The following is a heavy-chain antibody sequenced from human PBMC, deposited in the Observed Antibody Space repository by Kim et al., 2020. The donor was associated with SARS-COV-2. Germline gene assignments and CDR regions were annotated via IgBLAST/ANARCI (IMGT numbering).Heavy chain of an antibody. CDR2: VYHSGTA. Sequence: SETLSLTCSVSSGSVSDYFWNWIRQSPGKGPEWIGSVYHSGTAEYNPSLQSRVTMSVETPKNQFSLRLTSVTAADTAVYYCAGSYSSLWVTFVYWGHGIL. J-gene: IGHJ4*01. CDR1: SGSVSDYF. V-gene: IGHV4-59*04. CDR3: AGSYSSLWVTFVY. D-gene: IGHD3-22*01.